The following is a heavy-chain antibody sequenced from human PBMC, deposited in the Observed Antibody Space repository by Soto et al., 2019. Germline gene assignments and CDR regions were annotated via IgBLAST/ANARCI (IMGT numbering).Heavy chain of an antibody. D-gene: IGHD3-3*01. Sequence: GGSLRLSCAASGFTLGSYGMGWVRQAPGKGLEWVSTITGGNTYYAASVRGRFTISRDNSKNTLYLQMSSLRAEDTALYYCAKDKERGGYDSDFDSWGQGTLVTVSS. CDR2: ITGGNT. CDR1: GFTLGSYG. J-gene: IGHJ4*02. CDR3: AKDKERGGYDSDFDS. V-gene: IGHV3-23*01.